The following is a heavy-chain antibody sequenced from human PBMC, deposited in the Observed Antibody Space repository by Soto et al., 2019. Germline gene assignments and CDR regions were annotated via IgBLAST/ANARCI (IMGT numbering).Heavy chain of an antibody. CDR1: GFTFSSYA. CDR3: AKGGGAFSGYDYYYYYYMDV. J-gene: IGHJ6*03. CDR2: ISGSGGST. Sequence: EVQLLESGGGLVQPGGSLRLSCAASGFTFSSYAMSWVRQAPGKGLEWVSAISGSGGSTYYADSVKGRFTISRDNCKKKLTLQMNSVRAEDTPLYSCAKGGGAFSGYDYYYYYYMDVWGKGTTVTVSS. D-gene: IGHD5-12*01. V-gene: IGHV3-23*01.